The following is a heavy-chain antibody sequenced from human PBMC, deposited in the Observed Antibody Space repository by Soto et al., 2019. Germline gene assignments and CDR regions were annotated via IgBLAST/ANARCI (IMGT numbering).Heavy chain of an antibody. CDR2: ISYDGSNK. CDR1: GFTFSSYA. J-gene: IGHJ4*02. V-gene: IGHV3-30-3*01. D-gene: IGHD3-10*01. CDR3: ASLMVRGVITDNYFDY. Sequence: GGSLRLSCAASGFTFSSYAMHWVRQAPGKGLEWVAVISYDGSNKYYADSVKGRFTISIDNSKNTLYLQMNSLRAEDTAVYYCASLMVRGVITDNYFDYWGQGT.